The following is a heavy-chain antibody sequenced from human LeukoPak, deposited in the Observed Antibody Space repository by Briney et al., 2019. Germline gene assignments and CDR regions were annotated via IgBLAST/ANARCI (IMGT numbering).Heavy chain of an antibody. V-gene: IGHV4-39*07. J-gene: IGHJ4*02. D-gene: IGHD3-10*01. CDR1: GGSISSSSYY. Sequence: SETLSLTCTVSGGSISSSSYYWGWIRQPPGKGLEWIGSIYYSGSTYYNPSLKSRVTISVDTSKNQFSLKLSSVTAAVTAVYYCARDGEYYFDYWGQGTLVTVSS. CDR2: IYYSGST. CDR3: ARDGEYYFDY.